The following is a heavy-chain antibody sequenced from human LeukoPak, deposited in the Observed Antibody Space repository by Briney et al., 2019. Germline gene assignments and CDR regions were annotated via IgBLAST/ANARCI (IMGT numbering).Heavy chain of an antibody. V-gene: IGHV3-30*03. J-gene: IGHJ4*02. CDR3: ARGDYGDYA. CDR1: GFTFSSYW. Sequence: GGSLRLSCAASGFTFSSYWMSWVRQAPGKGLEWVAVISYDGSNKHYADSVKGRFTISRDNSKNTLYLQMNSLRAEDTAVYYCARGDYGDYAWGQGTLVTVSS. CDR2: ISYDGSNK. D-gene: IGHD4-17*01.